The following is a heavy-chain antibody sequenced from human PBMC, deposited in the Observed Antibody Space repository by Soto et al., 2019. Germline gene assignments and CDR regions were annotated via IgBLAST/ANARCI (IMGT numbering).Heavy chain of an antibody. CDR1: GFTFDDYA. CDR2: ISGDGGST. J-gene: IGHJ6*02. Sequence: LSLTCAASGFTFDDYAMHWVRQAPGKGLEWVSLISGDGGSTYYADSVKGRFTISRDNSKNSLYLQMNSLRTEDTALYYCAKMETRDGYNYYYYGMDVWGQGTTVTVSS. D-gene: IGHD5-12*01. V-gene: IGHV3-43*02. CDR3: AKMETRDGYNYYYYGMDV.